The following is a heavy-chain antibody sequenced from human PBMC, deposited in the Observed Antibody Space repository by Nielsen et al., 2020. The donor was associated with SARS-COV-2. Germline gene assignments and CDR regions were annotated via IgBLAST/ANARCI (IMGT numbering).Heavy chain of an antibody. CDR2: INAGNGNT. D-gene: IGHD6-13*01. J-gene: IGHJ4*02. CDR3: ARDRWGSSRWDY. Sequence: ASVKVSCKASGYTFTSYAMHWVRQAPGQRLEWMGWINAGNGNTKYSQKFQGRVTITRDTSASTAYMELSSLRSEDTAVYYCARDRWGSSRWDYWGQGTLVTVSS. CDR1: GYTFTSYA. V-gene: IGHV1-3*01.